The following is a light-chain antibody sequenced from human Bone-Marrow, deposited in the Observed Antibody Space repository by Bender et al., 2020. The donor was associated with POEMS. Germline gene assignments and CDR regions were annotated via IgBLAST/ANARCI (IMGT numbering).Light chain of an antibody. Sequence: QSVLTQPPSASGTPGQRVTISCSGSNSNIGTNAVNWYQHFPGTAPKLLIYSDNQRPSGVPDRFYAFKSGNTASLAISGLQAEDEADYYCGSYSDTNTVAFGGGTKLTVL. CDR1: NSNIGTNA. CDR2: SDN. CDR3: GSYSDTNTVA. V-gene: IGLV1-44*01. J-gene: IGLJ2*01.